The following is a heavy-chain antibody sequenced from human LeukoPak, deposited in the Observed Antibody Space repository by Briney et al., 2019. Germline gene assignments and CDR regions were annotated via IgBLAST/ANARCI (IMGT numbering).Heavy chain of an antibody. D-gene: IGHD3-22*01. CDR1: AFRFSTYG. Sequence: GGSLSLSCSPSAFRFSTYGMDWVRQAPGKGREYVIAISSNGATTSYAKSVKGTFVISRDNTKNTLNLQMGRLRAEDMAVYYCASSYHYDNSGYYPFDYWGQGTLVTVSS. V-gene: IGHV3-64*01. CDR3: ASSYHYDNSGYYPFDY. CDR2: ISSNGATT. J-gene: IGHJ4*02.